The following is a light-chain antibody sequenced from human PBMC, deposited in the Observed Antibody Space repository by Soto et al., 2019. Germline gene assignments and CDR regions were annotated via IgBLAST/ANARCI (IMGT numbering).Light chain of an antibody. J-gene: IGKJ5*01. CDR1: QTISTF. CDR2: AAA. V-gene: IGKV1-39*01. Sequence: DIEMTHSPSSRSATVGDRETITCRASQTISTFLNWYQQKPGKAPKLLIYAAASLQSGVPSRFSGSGSGTDFTLTISSLQPEDFATYYCQQVDTYPPTFGHGTRLEIK. CDR3: QQVDTYPPT.